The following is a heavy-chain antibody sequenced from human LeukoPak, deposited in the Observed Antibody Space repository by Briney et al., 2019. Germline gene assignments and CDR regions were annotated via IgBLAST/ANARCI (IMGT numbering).Heavy chain of an antibody. CDR2: IYTSGST. Sequence: PSETLSLTCTVSGGSVSSYYWSWIRQPAGKGLEWIGRIYTSGSTNYNPSLKSRVTMSVDTSKNQFSLKLSSVTAADTAVYYCARGGIAAPGGDYYFDYWGQGTLVTVSS. V-gene: IGHV4-4*07. D-gene: IGHD6-13*01. CDR1: GGSVSSYY. J-gene: IGHJ4*02. CDR3: ARGGIAAPGGDYYFDY.